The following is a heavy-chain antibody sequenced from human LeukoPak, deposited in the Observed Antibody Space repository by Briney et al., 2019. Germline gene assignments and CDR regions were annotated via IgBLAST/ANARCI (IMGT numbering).Heavy chain of an antibody. V-gene: IGHV4-4*07. CDR1: GGSISSYF. CDR3: ARDPGGHGNYFDY. CDR2: IHTSGST. J-gene: IGHJ4*02. D-gene: IGHD3-10*01. Sequence: SETLSLTCTVSGGSISSYFCTWIRQPAGKGLEWIGRIHTSGSTNYNPSLKSRVTMSVDTSKNQFSLKLSSVTAAGTAVYYCARDPGGHGNYFDYWGQGALVTVSS.